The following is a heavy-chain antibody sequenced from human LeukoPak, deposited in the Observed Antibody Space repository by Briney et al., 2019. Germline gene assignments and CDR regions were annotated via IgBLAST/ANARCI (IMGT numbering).Heavy chain of an antibody. Sequence: VGSLRLSCAASGFTFEDYGMSWVRQAPGKGLEWVSGINWNGGSTGYADSVKGRFTISRDNAKNSLYLQMNSLRAEDTALYFCARDRSSSSWNAAFDIWGQGTTLTVSS. V-gene: IGHV3-20*04. D-gene: IGHD2-2*01. CDR2: INWNGGST. CDR1: GFTFEDYG. J-gene: IGHJ3*02. CDR3: ARDRSSSSWNAAFDI.